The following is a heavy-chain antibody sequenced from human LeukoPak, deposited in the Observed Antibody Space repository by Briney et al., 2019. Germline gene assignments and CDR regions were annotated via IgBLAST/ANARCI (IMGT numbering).Heavy chain of an antibody. V-gene: IGHV4-34*01. CDR3: ARDGDYEGGFDP. J-gene: IGHJ5*02. CDR2: INHSGST. Sequence: SETLSLTCAVYGGSFSGYYWSWIRQPPGKGLEWIGEINHSGSTNYNPSLKSRVTISVDTSKNQFSLKLSSVTAADTAVYYCARDGDYEGGFDPWGQGTLVTVSS. CDR1: GGSFSGYY. D-gene: IGHD4-17*01.